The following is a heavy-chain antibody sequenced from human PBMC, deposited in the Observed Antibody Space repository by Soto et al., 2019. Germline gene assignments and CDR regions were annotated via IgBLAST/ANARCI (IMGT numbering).Heavy chain of an antibody. V-gene: IGHV3-9*01. D-gene: IGHD3-10*01. CDR2: ISWNSGSI. Sequence: EVQLVESGGGLVQPGRSLRLSCAASGFTFDDYAMHWVRQAPGKGLEWVSGISWNSGSIGYADSVKGRFTISRDNAKNSLYLQMNSLRAEDTALYYCAKDTRVYYYGSGSKWDFDYWGQGTLVTVSS. CDR3: AKDTRVYYYGSGSKWDFDY. J-gene: IGHJ4*02. CDR1: GFTFDDYA.